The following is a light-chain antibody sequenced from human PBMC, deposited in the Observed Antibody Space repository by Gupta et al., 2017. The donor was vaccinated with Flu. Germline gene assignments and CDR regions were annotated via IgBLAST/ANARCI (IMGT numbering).Light chain of an antibody. CDR2: GAS. V-gene: IGKV3-20*01. CDR1: QSVSSSY. Sequence: EIVLTQSPGTLSLSPGERATLSCRASQSVSSSYLAWYQQKPGQAPRLLIYGASSSATGIPDRFSGSGSGTDFTLTISRLEPEDFAVYYCQQDCSSPQTFGQGTKVEIK. J-gene: IGKJ1*01. CDR3: QQDCSSPQT.